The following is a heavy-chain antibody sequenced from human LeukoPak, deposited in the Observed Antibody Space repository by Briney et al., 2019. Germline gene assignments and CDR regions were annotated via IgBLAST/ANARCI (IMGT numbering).Heavy chain of an antibody. CDR1: GFTFSTYA. D-gene: IGHD3-22*01. CDR2: ISYDGTNK. CDR3: ARGEDYYYDSSGYSNPQDY. V-gene: IGHV3-30-3*01. Sequence: GGSLRLSCATSGFTFSTYAMHWVRQAPGKGLEWVAVISYDGTNKYYADSVRGRFTISRDNSKNTLYLQMNSLRAGDTAVYYCARGEDYYYDSSGYSNPQDYWGQGTLVTVSS. J-gene: IGHJ4*02.